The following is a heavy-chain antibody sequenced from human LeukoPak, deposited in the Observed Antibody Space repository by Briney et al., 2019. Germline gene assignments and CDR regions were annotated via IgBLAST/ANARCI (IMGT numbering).Heavy chain of an antibody. CDR3: GRYSSGYPPYYYGIDV. Sequence: RESLKISCKWSGYTFTRYWIGWVRQMPGKGLEWMGIIYPGDSDTRHSPSFQGQVTISADKSISTAYLQWSSLKASDTAVYYCGRYSSGYPPYYYGIDVWGQGTTVTVSS. D-gene: IGHD3-22*01. V-gene: IGHV5-51*01. CDR2: IYPGDSDT. J-gene: IGHJ6*02. CDR1: GYTFTRYW.